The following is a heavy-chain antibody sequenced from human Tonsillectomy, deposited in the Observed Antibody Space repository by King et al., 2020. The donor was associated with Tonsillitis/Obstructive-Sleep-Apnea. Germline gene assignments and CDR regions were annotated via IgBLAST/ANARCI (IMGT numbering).Heavy chain of an antibody. CDR1: GGTFSSYV. CDR3: AREGTGRGSWGYNCFDS. V-gene: IGHV1-69*04. D-gene: IGHD3-10*01. Sequence: QLVQSGAEVKKTGSSVKVSCKASGGTFSSYVISWVRQAPGQGLEWMGRVIPNVGIGKYAQKFQGRVTISADKSTTTAYMELSSLRSEDTAVYYCAREGTGRGSWGYNCFDSWGQGTLVTVSS. CDR2: VIPNVGIG. J-gene: IGHJ5*01.